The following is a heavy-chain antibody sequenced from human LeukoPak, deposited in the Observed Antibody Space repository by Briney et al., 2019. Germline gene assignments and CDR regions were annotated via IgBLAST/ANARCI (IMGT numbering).Heavy chain of an antibody. Sequence: ASVKVSCKPSGYTSTGYYMHWVRHAPGQGSEWMGWINPNSGGTNYAQTLQGRVTMTRDTSISTAYMELSRLRSDDTAVYYCARDRFTGYYGMDVWGQGTTVTVSS. CDR3: ARDRFTGYYGMDV. J-gene: IGHJ6*02. V-gene: IGHV1-2*02. D-gene: IGHD3-10*01. CDR1: GYTSTGYY. CDR2: INPNSGGT.